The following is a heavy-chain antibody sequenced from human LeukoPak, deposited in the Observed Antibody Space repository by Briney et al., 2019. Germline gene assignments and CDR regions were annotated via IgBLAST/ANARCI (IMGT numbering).Heavy chain of an antibody. D-gene: IGHD5-18*01. CDR3: ARDTAPAY. V-gene: IGHV3-74*01. CDR2: IDSDGRST. J-gene: IGHJ4*02. Sequence: GGSLRLSCAASGFTLSSYWMHWVRQAPGKGLVWVSGIDSDGRSTSYADSVKGRFTISRDPAKNTLFLQMNSLRAEDTAVYYCARDTAPAYWGQGTLVTGSS. CDR1: GFTLSSYW.